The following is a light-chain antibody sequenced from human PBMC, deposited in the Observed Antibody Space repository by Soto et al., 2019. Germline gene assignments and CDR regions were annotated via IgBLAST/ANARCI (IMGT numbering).Light chain of an antibody. CDR1: QSVSSY. J-gene: IGKJ4*01. Sequence: EIVLTQSPATLSLSPGEIATLSCRASQSVSSYLAWYQQKPGQAPRLLIYDASNRATGIPARFSGSGSGTDFTLTISSLEPEDFAVYYCHQRSNWPLLTFGGGTKVEI. CDR3: HQRSNWPLLT. CDR2: DAS. V-gene: IGKV3-11*01.